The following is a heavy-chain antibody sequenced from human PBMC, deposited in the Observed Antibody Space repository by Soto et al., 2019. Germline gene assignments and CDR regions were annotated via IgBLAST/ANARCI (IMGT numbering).Heavy chain of an antibody. CDR2: IYYSGST. J-gene: IGHJ4*02. D-gene: IGHD3-3*01. CDR3: ARRDYDFWSGYFLDD. Sequence: SETLSLTCTVSGGSISSSSYYWGWIRQPPGKGLEWIGSIYYSGSTYYNPSLKSRVTISVDTSKNQFSLKLSSVTAADTAVYYCARRDYDFWSGYFLDDWGQGTLVTGAS. V-gene: IGHV4-39*01. CDR1: GGSISSSSYY.